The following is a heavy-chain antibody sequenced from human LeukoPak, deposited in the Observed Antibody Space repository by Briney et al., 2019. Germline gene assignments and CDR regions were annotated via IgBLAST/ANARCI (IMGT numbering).Heavy chain of an antibody. V-gene: IGHV4-59*01. CDR3: ARAGAWQIDP. CDR2: IFYTGSS. J-gene: IGHJ5*02. CDR1: GASISSYY. Sequence: KSSETLSLTCTVSGASISSYYWSWIRQPPGKGLEWIGHIFYTGSSNYNPSLKSRVTISLDRSQNQFSLRLTSVTAADTAVYYCARAGAWQIDPWGQGTLVTVSS. D-gene: IGHD3-10*01.